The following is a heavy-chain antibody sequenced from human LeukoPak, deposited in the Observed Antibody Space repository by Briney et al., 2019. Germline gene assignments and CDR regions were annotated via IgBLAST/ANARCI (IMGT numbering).Heavy chain of an antibody. CDR2: IFYSGTI. CDR1: GASISDSDYN. V-gene: IGHV4-30-4*01. J-gene: IGHJ5*02. Sequence: PSETLSLTCNVSGASISDSDYNWSWLRQPPGKGLEWIASIFYSGTIYNNPSLKSRTLISVDTSKNQFSLRLTSVTAADTAVYFCATLENSFDHWGQGTLVTVSS. D-gene: IGHD5-24*01. CDR3: ATLENSFDH.